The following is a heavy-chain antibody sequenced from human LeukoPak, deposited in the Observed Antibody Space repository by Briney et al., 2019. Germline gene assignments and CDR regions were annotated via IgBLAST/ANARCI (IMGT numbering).Heavy chain of an antibody. Sequence: GGSLRLSCAASGFTFSTYNMNWVRQAPGKGLEWVSYISTDSSSIYYADSVKGRFTISRDNAKNSLYLQMNSLRDEDTAVYYCAIDAWELPLDAFDIWGQGTMVIVSS. V-gene: IGHV3-48*02. CDR3: AIDAWELPLDAFDI. D-gene: IGHD1-26*01. J-gene: IGHJ3*02. CDR2: ISTDSSSI. CDR1: GFTFSTYN.